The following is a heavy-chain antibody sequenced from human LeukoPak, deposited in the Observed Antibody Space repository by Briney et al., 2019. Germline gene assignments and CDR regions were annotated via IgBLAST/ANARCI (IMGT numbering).Heavy chain of an antibody. CDR1: GFTFSSYA. J-gene: IGHJ1*01. CDR3: AKGFNYASGRYEYFQH. V-gene: IGHV3-23*01. Sequence: GGSLRLSCTASGFTFSSYAMSWVRQAPGKGLEWVSVISGSGGSTYYADSVKGRFTISRDNSKNTLYLQMNSLRAEDTAVYYCAKGFNYASGRYEYFQHWGQGTLVTVSS. D-gene: IGHD3-10*01. CDR2: ISGSGGST.